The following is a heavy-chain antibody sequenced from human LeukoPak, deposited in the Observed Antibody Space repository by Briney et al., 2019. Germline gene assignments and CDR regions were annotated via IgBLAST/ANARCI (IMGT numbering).Heavy chain of an antibody. CDR3: ARVDGSPDY. D-gene: IGHD2-15*01. CDR1: GYTFTSYG. V-gene: IGHV1-18*01. Sequence: ASVKVSCEASGYTFTSYGISWVRQAPGQGLEWMGWISAYNGNTNYAQKLQGRVTITRDTSIRTAYMELTNLRSEDTAVYYCARVDGSPDYWGQGTLVTVSS. J-gene: IGHJ4*02. CDR2: ISAYNGNT.